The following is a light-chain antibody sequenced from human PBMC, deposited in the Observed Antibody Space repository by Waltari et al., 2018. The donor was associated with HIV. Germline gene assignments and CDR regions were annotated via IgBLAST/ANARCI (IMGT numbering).Light chain of an antibody. V-gene: IGLV1-44*01. CDR1: RSNIGSRY. Sequence: QSLLTQSPSASGTPGQRVNISCFGTRSNIGSRYVKWYQHFPVPPPKLLIFSNTERPSVVPDRFSGSKSGTSASLAISGLHSQDEADYYCSAWDVTLNGLVFGGGTRLSVL. CDR2: SNT. CDR3: SAWDVTLNGLV. J-gene: IGLJ2*01.